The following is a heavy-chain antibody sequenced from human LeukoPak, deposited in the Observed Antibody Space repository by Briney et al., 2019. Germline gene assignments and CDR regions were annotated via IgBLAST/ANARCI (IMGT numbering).Heavy chain of an antibody. CDR3: ARGPRCSGGSCYRGRGGWFDP. J-gene: IGHJ5*02. CDR1: GGSFSGYY. D-gene: IGHD2-15*01. Sequence: SETLSLTCAVYGGSFSGYYWSWIRQPPGKGLEWIGEINHSGSTNYNPSLKSRVTISVDTSKNQFSLKLSSVTAADTAVYYCARGPRCSGGSCYRGRGGWFDPWGQGTLVTVSS. CDR2: INHSGST. V-gene: IGHV4-34*01.